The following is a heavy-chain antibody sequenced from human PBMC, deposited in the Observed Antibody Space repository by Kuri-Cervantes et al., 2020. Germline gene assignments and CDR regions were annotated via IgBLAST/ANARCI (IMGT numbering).Heavy chain of an antibody. Sequence: GESLKISCAASGFTFSNYWMSWVRQAPGKGLAWVSGIKGDGSATTYADAVKGRFTVSRDIVKSTVYLEMSGLRAEDTAVYYCARDPHYNDPSNGWLYFGFDPWGPGTRVTVSS. D-gene: IGHD3-10*01. J-gene: IGHJ5*02. CDR1: GFTFSNYW. CDR3: ARDPHYNDPSNGWLYFGFDP. CDR2: IKGDGSAT. V-gene: IGHV3-74*01.